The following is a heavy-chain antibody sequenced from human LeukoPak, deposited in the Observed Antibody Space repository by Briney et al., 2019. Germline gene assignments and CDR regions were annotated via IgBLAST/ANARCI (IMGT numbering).Heavy chain of an antibody. CDR1: GGSFSGYY. J-gene: IGHJ4*02. D-gene: IGHD3-16*02. Sequence: SETLSLTCAVYGGSFSGYYWSWIRQPPGKWLEWIGEINHSGSTNYNPSLKSRVTISVDTSKNQFSLKLSSVTAADTAVYYCARGWVYYDYVWGSYRQTSLFDYWGQGTLVTVSS. V-gene: IGHV4-34*01. CDR2: INHSGST. CDR3: ARGWVYYDYVWGSYRQTSLFDY.